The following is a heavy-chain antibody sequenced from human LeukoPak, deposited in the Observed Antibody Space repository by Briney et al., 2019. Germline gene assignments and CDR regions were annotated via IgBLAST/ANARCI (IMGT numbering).Heavy chain of an antibody. V-gene: IGHV3-74*01. J-gene: IGHJ5*02. D-gene: IGHD3-16*01. CDR1: GFTFSTYW. CDR3: ARVVLSGDYQIDL. Sequence: PGWSLTLSCAASGFTFSTYWMHWVRQAPGKGLVWVSRINGDGSATTYADSVKGRFTISRDNAQSTLYLQVNSLRVEDAAVYYCARVVLSGDYQIDLWGQGTLVTVSS. CDR2: INGDGSAT.